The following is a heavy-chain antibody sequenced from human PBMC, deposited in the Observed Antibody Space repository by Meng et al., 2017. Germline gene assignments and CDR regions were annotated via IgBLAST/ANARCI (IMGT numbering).Heavy chain of an antibody. CDR2: INTNTGNP. D-gene: IGHD1-26*01. CDR3: ARGGAASSFDY. Sequence: QVKWVQLWYELKKPGALVKVSCKASGYTFTSYAMNWVRQAPGQGLEWMGWINTNTGNPTYAQGFTGRFVFSLDTSVSTAYLQISSLKAEDTAVYYCARGGAASSFDYWGQGTLVTVSS. V-gene: IGHV7-4-1*02. J-gene: IGHJ4*02. CDR1: GYTFTSYA.